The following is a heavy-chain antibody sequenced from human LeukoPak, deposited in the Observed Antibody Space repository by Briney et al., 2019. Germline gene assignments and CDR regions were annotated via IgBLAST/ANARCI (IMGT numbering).Heavy chain of an antibody. V-gene: IGHV4-34*01. J-gene: IGHJ4*02. D-gene: IGHD6-19*01. Sequence: KPSETLSLTCAVYGGSFSGYYWSWIRQPPGKGLEWIGEINHSGSTNYNPSLKSRVTISVDTSKNQFSLKLSSVTAADTAVYYCARDRDSGWSRFDYWGQGTLVTVSS. CDR1: GGSFSGYY. CDR2: INHSGST. CDR3: ARDRDSGWSRFDY.